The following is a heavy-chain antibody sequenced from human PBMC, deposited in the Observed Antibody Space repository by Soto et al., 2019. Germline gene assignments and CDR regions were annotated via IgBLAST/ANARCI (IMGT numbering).Heavy chain of an antibody. Sequence: GGSLRLSCAASGFTFSSYAMSWVRQAPGKGLEWVSAISGSGGSTYYADSVKGRFTISRDNSKNTLYLQMNSLRAEDTAVYYCAKDDSTDIVLMVYAISSDYWGQGTLVTVSS. CDR2: ISGSGGST. D-gene: IGHD2-8*01. J-gene: IGHJ4*02. V-gene: IGHV3-23*01. CDR1: GFTFSSYA. CDR3: AKDDSTDIVLMVYAISSDY.